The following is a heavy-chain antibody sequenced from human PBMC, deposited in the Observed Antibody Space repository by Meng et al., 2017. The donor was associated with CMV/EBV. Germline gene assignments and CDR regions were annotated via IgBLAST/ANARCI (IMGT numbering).Heavy chain of an antibody. V-gene: IGHV1-2*02. J-gene: IGHJ5*02. D-gene: IGHD3-10*01. CDR3: ARDRSITMVRGVMGWFDT. CDR1: GYTFTGYY. Sequence: QVQLVQSGAEVKKPGGSVKVSCRASGYTFTGYYMHWVRQAPGQGLEGMGWINPNSGGTNYAQKFQGRVTMTRDTSISTAYMELSRLRSDDTAVYYCARDRSITMVRGVMGWFDTWGQGPLVTVAS. CDR2: INPNSGGT.